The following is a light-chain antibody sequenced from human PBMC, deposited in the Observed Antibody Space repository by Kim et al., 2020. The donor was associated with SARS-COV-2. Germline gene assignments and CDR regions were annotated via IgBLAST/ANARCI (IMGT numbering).Light chain of an antibody. CDR2: QDS. V-gene: IGLV3-1*01. CDR1: KLGDKY. J-gene: IGLJ1*01. Sequence: VSPGQTASITCSGDKLGDKYACWYQQTPGQAPVLVIYQDSKRPSGIPERFSDSNAGNTATLTISGTQAMNEADYYCQAWDSSINYVFGTGTKVTVL. CDR3: QAWDSSINYV.